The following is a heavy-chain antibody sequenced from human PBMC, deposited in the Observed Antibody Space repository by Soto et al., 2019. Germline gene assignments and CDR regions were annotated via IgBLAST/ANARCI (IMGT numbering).Heavy chain of an antibody. CDR2: INPNSGAT. J-gene: IGHJ6*02. CDR1: GYTFTAYY. CDR3: AKDKARNYYYGMDV. V-gene: IGHV1-2*02. Sequence: ASVKVSCKASGYTFTAYYIHWVRQAPGQGLEWMGWINPNSGATKNAQKFQGRVTMTSDSPIRTANMELSSLRAEDTAVYYCAKDKARNYYYGMDVWGQGTTVTVSS.